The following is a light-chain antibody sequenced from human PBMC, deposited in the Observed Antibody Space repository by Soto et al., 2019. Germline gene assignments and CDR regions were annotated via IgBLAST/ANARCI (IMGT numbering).Light chain of an antibody. CDR1: QSVSSN. CDR3: QQYGSSPLIT. J-gene: IGKJ5*01. V-gene: IGKV3-20*01. CDR2: GAS. Sequence: EIVMTQSPATLSVSPGERATLSCRANQSVSSNLAWYQQKPGQAPRLLISGASTRATGIPDRFSGSGSGTDFTLTISRLEPEDFAVYHCQQYGSSPLITFGQGTRLEI.